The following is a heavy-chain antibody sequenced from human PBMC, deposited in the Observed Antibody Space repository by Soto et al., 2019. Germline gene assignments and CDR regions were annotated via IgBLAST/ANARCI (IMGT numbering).Heavy chain of an antibody. Sequence: SQTLSLTCAISGDSVSSNTASWNWIRQSPSRGLEWLGRTYFRSKWYNDYAVSVKSRIIINPDTSNNQFSLQLNSVTPEDTAVYFCAKGDNLGPKAGYAFDPWGQGIMVTVS. CDR2: TYFRSKWYN. V-gene: IGHV6-1*01. J-gene: IGHJ5*02. CDR1: GDSVSSNTAS. CDR3: AKGDNLGPKAGYAFDP. D-gene: IGHD5-12*01.